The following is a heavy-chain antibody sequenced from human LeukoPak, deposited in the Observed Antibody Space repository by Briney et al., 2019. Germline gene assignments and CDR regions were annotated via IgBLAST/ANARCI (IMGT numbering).Heavy chain of an antibody. V-gene: IGHV4-34*01. CDR3: ARGDILTGYSY. J-gene: IGHJ4*02. CDR2: INHRGST. D-gene: IGHD3-9*01. CDR1: GGSFRGYY. Sequence: SETLSLTRAVSGGSFRGYYWSWIRQPPGKGLEWIGEINHRGSTKYNPSLKSRVTISVGTSKNQFSLDLRSATAADTAVYYCARGDILTGYSYWGQGTLVTVSS.